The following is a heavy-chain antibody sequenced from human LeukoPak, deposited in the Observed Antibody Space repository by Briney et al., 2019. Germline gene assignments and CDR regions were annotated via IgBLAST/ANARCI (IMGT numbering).Heavy chain of an antibody. CDR1: GYTFTGYY. D-gene: IGHD4-23*01. CDR2: INPNSGGT. V-gene: IGHV1-2*02. Sequence: ASVKVSCKASGYTFTGYYMHWVRQAPGQGLEWMGWINPNSGGTNYAQKFQGRVTITADESTSTAYMELSSLRSEDTAVYYCARDSSLHPRLRWSHGLSYYMDVWGKGTTVTISS. J-gene: IGHJ6*03. CDR3: ARDSSLHPRLRWSHGLSYYMDV.